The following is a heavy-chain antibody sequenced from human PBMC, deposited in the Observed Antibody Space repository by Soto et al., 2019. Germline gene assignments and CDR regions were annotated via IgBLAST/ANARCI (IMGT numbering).Heavy chain of an antibody. J-gene: IGHJ6*02. Sequence: PGGSHRHSRAASGGTFISYAMSWVRQAKGKGLEWVSAISGSGGSTYYADSVKGRFTISRDNSKNTLYLQMNSLRAEDTAVYYCAKDFYSSGWYRYYYGMDVWGQGTTVTVSS. CDR3: AKDFYSSGWYRYYYGMDV. CDR2: ISGSGGST. CDR1: GGTFISYA. D-gene: IGHD6-19*01. V-gene: IGHV3-23*01.